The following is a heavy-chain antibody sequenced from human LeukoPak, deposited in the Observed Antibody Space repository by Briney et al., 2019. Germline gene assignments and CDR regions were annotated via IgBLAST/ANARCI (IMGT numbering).Heavy chain of an antibody. CDR2: VYNSGST. V-gene: IGHV4-4*07. Sequence: SETLSLTCTVSGGSISSYFWTWIRQPAGKGLEWIGRVYNSGSTNCNPSLKSRVTMSLDTSNNQFSLKLTSVTAADTAVYYCARTGTPGPIFDYWGQGILVTVSS. CDR1: GGSISSYF. J-gene: IGHJ4*02. CDR3: ARTGTPGPIFDY. D-gene: IGHD1/OR15-1a*01.